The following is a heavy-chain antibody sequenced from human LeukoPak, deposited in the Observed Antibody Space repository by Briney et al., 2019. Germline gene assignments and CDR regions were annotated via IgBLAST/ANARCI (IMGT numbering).Heavy chain of an antibody. Sequence: GGSLRLSCAASGFTFSSYSMNWVRQAPGKGLEWVAVISYDGSNKYYADSVKGRFTISRDNSKNTLYLQMNSLRAEDTAVYYCARLLVVITGDYWGQGTLVTVSS. V-gene: IGHV3-30*03. D-gene: IGHD3-22*01. J-gene: IGHJ4*02. CDR1: GFTFSSYS. CDR3: ARLLVVITGDY. CDR2: ISYDGSNK.